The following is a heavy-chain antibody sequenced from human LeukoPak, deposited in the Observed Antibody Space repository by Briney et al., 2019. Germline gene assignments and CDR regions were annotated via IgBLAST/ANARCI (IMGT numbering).Heavy chain of an antibody. D-gene: IGHD2-15*01. CDR3: ARGGWSYDY. V-gene: IGHV4-59*01. CDR2: IYYSGST. Sequence: KPSETLSLTCTVSGGAITSYYWSWVRQPPGKGLEWIGYIYYSGSTNYNPSLKSRVTISVDTSKNQFSLKLSSVTAADTAVYYCARGGWSYDYWGQGTLVTVSS. J-gene: IGHJ4*02. CDR1: GGAITSYY.